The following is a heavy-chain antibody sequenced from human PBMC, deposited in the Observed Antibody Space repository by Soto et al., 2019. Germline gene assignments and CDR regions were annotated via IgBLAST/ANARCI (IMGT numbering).Heavy chain of an antibody. Sequence: SETLSLTCAVSGGSISSSNWWSWVRQPPGKGLEWIGEIYHSGSTNYNPSLKSRVTISVDKSKNQFSLKLSSVTAADTAVYYWARFKVLGVVPYLYQSGLAVWGQGTTV. CDR3: ARFKVLGVVPYLYQSGLAV. CDR1: GGSISSSNW. J-gene: IGHJ6*02. CDR2: IYHSGST. V-gene: IGHV4-4*02. D-gene: IGHD3-3*01.